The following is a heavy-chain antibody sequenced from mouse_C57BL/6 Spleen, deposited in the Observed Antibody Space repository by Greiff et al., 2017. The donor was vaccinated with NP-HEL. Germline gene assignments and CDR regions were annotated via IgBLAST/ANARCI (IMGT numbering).Heavy chain of an antibody. CDR1: GFTFSDYG. V-gene: IGHV5-17*01. CDR2: ISSGSSTI. J-gene: IGHJ4*01. Sequence: DVMLVESGGGLVKPGGSLKLSCAASGFTFSDYGMHWVRQAPEKGLEWVAYISSGSSTIYYADTVKGRFTISRDNAKNTLFLQMTSLRSEDTAMYYCAMLPYAMDYWGQGTSVTVSS. CDR3: AMLPYAMDY.